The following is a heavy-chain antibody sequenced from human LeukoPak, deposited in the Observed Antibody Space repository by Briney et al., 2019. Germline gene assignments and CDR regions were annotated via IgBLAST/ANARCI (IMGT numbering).Heavy chain of an antibody. Sequence: GGSLRLSCAASGFILSSYSMNWVRQAPGKGLEWVSYISSSSSSIYYADAVKGRFTIYRDNDKNSLYLQMNSLRAEDTAVYYCARVYRRYFDYWGQGTLVTVSS. CDR1: GFILSSYS. CDR3: ARVYRRYFDY. J-gene: IGHJ4*02. D-gene: IGHD1-14*01. CDR2: ISSSSSSI. V-gene: IGHV3-48*01.